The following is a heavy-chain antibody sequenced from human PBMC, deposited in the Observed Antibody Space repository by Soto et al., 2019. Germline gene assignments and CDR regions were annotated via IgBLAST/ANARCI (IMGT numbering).Heavy chain of an antibody. V-gene: IGHV3-23*01. Sequence: EVQLLESGGDLVQPGGSLRLSCAASGFNVGAFAVNWVRQAPGKGLEWVSGISVSDAFIYYADSVRGRFSISRDASENILYLQRNSLRVDDTALYYCTRETVAGIPGLDYWGPGTLVTVSS. J-gene: IGHJ4*02. D-gene: IGHD1-20*01. CDR3: TRETVAGIPGLDY. CDR2: ISVSDAFI. CDR1: GFNVGAFA.